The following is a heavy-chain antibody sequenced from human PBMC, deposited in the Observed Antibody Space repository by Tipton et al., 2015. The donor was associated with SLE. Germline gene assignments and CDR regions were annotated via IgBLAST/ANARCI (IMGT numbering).Heavy chain of an antibody. CDR2: IYHSGRS. Sequence: TLSLTCAVSGGSISSSNWWSWVRQPPGKGLEWIGEIYHSGRSNYNPSLKSRVTISVDTSKNQFSLKLSSVTAADTAVYYCARSGDDYYYYGMDVWGQGTTVTVSS. CDR3: ARSGDDYYYYGMDV. D-gene: IGHD7-27*01. V-gene: IGHV4-4*02. J-gene: IGHJ6*02. CDR1: GGSISSSNW.